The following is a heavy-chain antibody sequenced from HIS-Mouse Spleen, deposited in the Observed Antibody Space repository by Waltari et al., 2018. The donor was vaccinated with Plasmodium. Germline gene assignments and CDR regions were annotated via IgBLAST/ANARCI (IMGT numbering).Heavy chain of an antibody. D-gene: IGHD6-13*01. Sequence: QITLKESGPTLVKPTQTLTLTCTFSGFSLSTSGVGVGWIRQPPGTAMAWLALMYWDDDKRYSPDLKSRLTITKDTSKNQVVLTMTNMDPVDTATYYGAHSPSRAVAGAVDIWGQGTMVTVSS. CDR2: MYWDDDK. CDR3: AHSPSRAVAGAVDI. V-gene: IGHV2-5*02. CDR1: GFSLSTSGVG. J-gene: IGHJ3*02.